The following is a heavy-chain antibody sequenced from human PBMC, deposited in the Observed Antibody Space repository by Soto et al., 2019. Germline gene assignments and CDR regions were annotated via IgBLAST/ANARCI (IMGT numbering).Heavy chain of an antibody. J-gene: IGHJ6*02. V-gene: IGHV3-48*02. CDR1: GFTFRSYS. D-gene: IGHD2-15*01. CDR3: AREGWPLLQTGMDV. CDR2: ISSSNRTI. Sequence: GGSLRVSCAASGFTFRSYSMNWFRQAPGKGLEWVSYISSSNRTINYADSVKGRFIISRDNAKNSLYLQMHSLRDEDTAVYYCAREGWPLLQTGMDVWGQGTTVTVSS.